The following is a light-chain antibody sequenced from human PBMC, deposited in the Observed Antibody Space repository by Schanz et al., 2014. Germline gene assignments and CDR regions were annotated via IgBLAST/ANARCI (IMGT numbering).Light chain of an antibody. V-gene: IGKV1-5*01. Sequence: DIHMTQSPSTLSASVGDRVTITCRASQTINNWLAWYQQKPGKAPNLLIYDASSLESGVPSRFSGSGSGTEFTLTVSSLQPDDFATYYCQQYRTYPYTFGQGTKLEIK. CDR3: QQYRTYPYT. CDR1: QTINNW. CDR2: DAS. J-gene: IGKJ2*01.